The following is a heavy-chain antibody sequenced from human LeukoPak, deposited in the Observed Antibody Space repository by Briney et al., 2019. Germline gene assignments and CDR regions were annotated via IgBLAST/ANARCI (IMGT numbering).Heavy chain of an antibody. Sequence: SETLSLTCTVSGGSISYYYWSWIRQSPGKGLEWIGYIYYSGTTNYNPSLKSRVTISVDTSKNQFSLQLRSVTAADSAVYYCAREDPQTRVPEGMDVWGQGATVTVSS. D-gene: IGHD4/OR15-4a*01. CDR1: GGSISYYY. CDR3: AREDPQTRVPEGMDV. J-gene: IGHJ6*02. V-gene: IGHV4-59*01. CDR2: IYYSGTT.